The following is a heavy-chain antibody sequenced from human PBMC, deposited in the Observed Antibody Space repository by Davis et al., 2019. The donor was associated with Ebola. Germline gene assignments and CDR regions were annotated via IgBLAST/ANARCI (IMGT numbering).Heavy chain of an antibody. Sequence: PSETLSLTCSVSGGAVSSGGYFWAWTRQPPGKGLEWIGYIYSSGGTSLSPSLVSRVTILRDTSKNQFSLNLRFLTAADTAVYYCARVGDFQGVYWGQGALVTVSS. V-gene: IGHV4-61*08. J-gene: IGHJ4*02. D-gene: IGHD2-8*01. CDR3: ARVGDFQGVY. CDR2: IYSSGGT. CDR1: GGAVSSGGYF.